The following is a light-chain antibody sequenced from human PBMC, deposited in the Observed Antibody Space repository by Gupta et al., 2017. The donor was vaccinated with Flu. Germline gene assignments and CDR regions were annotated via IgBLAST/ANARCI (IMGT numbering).Light chain of an antibody. V-gene: IGKV1-39*01. CDR1: QSISNC. CDR2: AAS. J-gene: IGKJ2*01. Sequence: PTSLSASVEGTVTITCRAQQSISNCLTWYQQKPGLAPKLLINAASTLHSGVPSRFSGSGSGTDFTLTISSLQPEDFATYYCQQTANTPETFGQGTKLEIQ. CDR3: QQTANTPET.